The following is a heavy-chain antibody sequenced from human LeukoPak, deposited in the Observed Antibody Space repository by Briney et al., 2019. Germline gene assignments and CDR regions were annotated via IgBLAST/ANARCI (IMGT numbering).Heavy chain of an antibody. Sequence: GGSLRLSCAASGFTFSSYWMHWVRQAPGKGLVWVSRINSDGSSTSYADSVKGRFTISRDNAKNTLYLQMNSLRAEVTAVYYCARDSVVVIKGGFDAFDFWGQGTMVTVSS. V-gene: IGHV3-74*01. CDR3: ARDSVVVIKGGFDAFDF. CDR1: GFTFSSYW. D-gene: IGHD3-22*01. J-gene: IGHJ3*01. CDR2: INSDGSST.